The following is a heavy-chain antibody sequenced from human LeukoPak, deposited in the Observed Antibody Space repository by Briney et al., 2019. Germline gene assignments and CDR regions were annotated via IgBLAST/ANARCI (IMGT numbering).Heavy chain of an antibody. Sequence: SETLSLTCTVSGDSISTANYYWGWIRQPPGKGLEWIGSLYYSGSTNYNPSLKSRVTISVDTSKNQFSLKLSSVTAADTAVYYCARGRWHYYDSSGYSPVDYWGQGTLVTVSS. V-gene: IGHV4-39*07. CDR1: GDSISTANYY. CDR2: LYYSGST. CDR3: ARGRWHYYDSSGYSPVDY. J-gene: IGHJ4*02. D-gene: IGHD3-22*01.